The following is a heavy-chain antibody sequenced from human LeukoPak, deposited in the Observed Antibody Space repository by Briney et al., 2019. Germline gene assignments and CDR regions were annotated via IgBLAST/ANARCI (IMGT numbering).Heavy chain of an antibody. CDR3: AKDLHYGSADY. CDR1: GGSISSSYW. CDR2: IYHSGST. D-gene: IGHD3-10*01. J-gene: IGHJ4*02. Sequence: SGTLSLTCAVSGGSISSSYWWSWIRQPPGKGLEWIGEIYHSGSTNYNPSLKSRVTLSVDTSKNQFSLKLSSVTAADTAVYYCAKDLHYGSADYWGQGTLVTVSS. V-gene: IGHV4-4*02.